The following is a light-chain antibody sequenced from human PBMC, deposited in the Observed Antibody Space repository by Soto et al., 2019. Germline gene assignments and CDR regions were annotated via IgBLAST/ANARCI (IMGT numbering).Light chain of an antibody. CDR1: QGINNH. CDR3: LQHNSYPLS. V-gene: IGKV1-17*03. CDR2: AAS. J-gene: IGKJ4*01. Sequence: DSPMTQSPSAMSASVGDSITITCRASQGINNHLVWFQQKLGKVPQRLIYAASRLQSGVPATFSGSGSGTEFTLTISSLQPEDSATYYCLQHNSYPLSFGGGTKVEI.